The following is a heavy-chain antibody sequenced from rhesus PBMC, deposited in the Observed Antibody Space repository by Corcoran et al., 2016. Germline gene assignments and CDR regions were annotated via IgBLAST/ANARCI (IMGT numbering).Heavy chain of an antibody. D-gene: IGHD2-15*01. Sequence: QLQLQESGPGLVKPSETLSLTCAVSGYSISSGYGWRWIRQPPGKGLEWIGYIIFSGSPSYNPSLNSRVTISRDTAKNQFSLKLSSVTAADTAVYYGARDEAEYCSSTYCSSGDYWGQGVLVTVSS. V-gene: IGHV4-122*02. CDR2: IIFSGSP. CDR3: ARDEAEYCSSTYCSSGDY. CDR1: GYSISSGYG. J-gene: IGHJ4*01.